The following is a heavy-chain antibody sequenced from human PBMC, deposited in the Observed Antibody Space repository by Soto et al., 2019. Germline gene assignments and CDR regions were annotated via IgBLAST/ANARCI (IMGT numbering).Heavy chain of an antibody. CDR1: GGSISSSSYY. CDR3: AKGIAVAGRLYYYGMDV. J-gene: IGHJ6*02. V-gene: IGHV4-39*01. D-gene: IGHD6-19*01. Sequence: SETLSLTCTVSGGSISSSSYYWGWIRQPPGKGLEWIGSIYYSGSTYYNPSLKSRVTISVDTSKNQFSLKLSSVTAADTAVYYCAKGIAVAGRLYYYGMDVWGQGTTVTVS. CDR2: IYYSGST.